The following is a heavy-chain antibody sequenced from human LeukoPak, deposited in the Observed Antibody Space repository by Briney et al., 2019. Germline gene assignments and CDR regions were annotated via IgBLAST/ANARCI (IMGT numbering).Heavy chain of an antibody. V-gene: IGHV4-59*01. J-gene: IGHJ4*02. CDR3: ATGGRSSGWYG. Sequence: PSETLSLTCTVSGASISSYYWRWIRQPPGKGLEWIGYIYYSGSTNYNPSLKSRVTISVDTFKNQFSLKLSSVTAADTAVYYCATGGRSSGWYGWGQGTLVTVSS. CDR2: IYYSGST. D-gene: IGHD6-19*01. CDR1: GASISSYY.